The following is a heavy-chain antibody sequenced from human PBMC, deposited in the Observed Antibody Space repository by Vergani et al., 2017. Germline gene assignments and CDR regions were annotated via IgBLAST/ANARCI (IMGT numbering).Heavy chain of an antibody. CDR3: ARGVEVRGCWFDP. Sequence: QVQLVQSGAEVKKPGASVKVSCKASGYTFTSYAMHWVRQAPGQGLEWMGWINAGNGNTKYSQKFQGRVTITRDTSASTAYMELSSLGSEDTAVYYWARGVEVRGCWFDPWGQGTLVTVSS. J-gene: IGHJ5*02. D-gene: IGHD3-3*01. CDR1: GYTFTSYA. V-gene: IGHV1-3*01. CDR2: INAGNGNT.